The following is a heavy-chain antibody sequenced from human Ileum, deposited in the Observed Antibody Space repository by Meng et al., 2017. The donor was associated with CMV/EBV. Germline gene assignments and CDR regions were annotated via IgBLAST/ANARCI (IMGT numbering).Heavy chain of an antibody. CDR2: TRNKARSYTT. Sequence: GESLKSSCAASGFTFSDHYMDWGRQAPGKGLGWVGRTRNKARSYTTEYAASVKGRFIISRDESENSLYLQMNSLKTEDTAVYYCGRVSYDSSGYHYLDYWGQGTLVTVSS. CDR3: GRVSYDSSGYHYLDY. V-gene: IGHV3-72*01. D-gene: IGHD3-22*01. CDR1: GFTFSDHY. J-gene: IGHJ4*02.